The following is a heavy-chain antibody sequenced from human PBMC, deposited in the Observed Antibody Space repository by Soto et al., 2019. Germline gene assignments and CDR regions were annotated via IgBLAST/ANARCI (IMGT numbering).Heavy chain of an antibody. CDR2: IGTAGDT. Sequence: PRLSCAASGFTFSTYDMHWVRQTTGKGLEWVSAIGTAGDTYYPGSVKGRFTISRENAKNSLYLQMNSLRAGDTAVYYCARDSGDYDFDYWGQGTLVTVSS. J-gene: IGHJ4*02. V-gene: IGHV3-13*01. D-gene: IGHD4-17*01. CDR1: GFTFSTYD. CDR3: ARDSGDYDFDY.